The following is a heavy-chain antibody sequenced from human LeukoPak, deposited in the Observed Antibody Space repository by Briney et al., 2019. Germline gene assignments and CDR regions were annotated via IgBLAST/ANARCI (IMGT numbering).Heavy chain of an antibody. V-gene: IGHV4-59*11. D-gene: IGHD3-10*01. CDR1: GGSINSHY. CDR2: IHYTGST. CDR3: ARWGGSGTNYYYYYMDV. Sequence: SETLSLTCTVSGGSINSHYWSWIRQPPGKGLECIGYIHYTGSTNYNPSLKSRVTISVDTSKNQFSLKLSSVTAADTAVYYCARWGGSGTNYYYYYMDVWGKGTTVTISS. J-gene: IGHJ6*03.